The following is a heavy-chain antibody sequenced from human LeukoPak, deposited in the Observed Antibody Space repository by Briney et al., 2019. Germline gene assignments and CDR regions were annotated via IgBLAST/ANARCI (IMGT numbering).Heavy chain of an antibody. V-gene: IGHV3-30*03. CDR3: AAHQSAFDI. CDR1: GFTFSDYY. J-gene: IGHJ3*02. Sequence: GGSLRLSCAASGFTFSDYYMSWIRQAPGKGLEWVAVVSYDGSNKYYTDSVKGRFTISRDNSKNTLYLQMNSLRAEDTAVYYCAAHQSAFDIWGQGTMVTVSS. CDR2: VSYDGSNK.